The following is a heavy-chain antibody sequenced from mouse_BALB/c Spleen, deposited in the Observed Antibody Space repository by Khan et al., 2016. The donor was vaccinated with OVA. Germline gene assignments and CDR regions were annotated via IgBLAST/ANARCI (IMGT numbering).Heavy chain of an antibody. CDR3: ARIEWLRDYAMDY. Sequence: QVTLKESGPGILQPSQTLSLTCSFSGFSLSSSGMGVGWIRQPSGKGLEWLAHLWWDDDKRYNPALKSRLTVSKDTSTNQVFLKIASMDTADTARYYCARIEWLRDYAMDYWGQGTSVTVSS. V-gene: IGHV8-8*01. CDR2: LWWDDDK. CDR1: GFSLSSSGMG. J-gene: IGHJ4*01. D-gene: IGHD2-2*01.